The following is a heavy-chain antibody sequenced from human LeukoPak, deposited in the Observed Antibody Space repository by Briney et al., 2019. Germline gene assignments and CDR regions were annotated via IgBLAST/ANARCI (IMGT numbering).Heavy chain of an antibody. CDR2: ISAYNGNT. CDR3: ARDPVKPTVTRSFDY. Sequence: ASVKVSCKASGYTFTSYGISWVRQAPGQGLEWMGWISAYNGNTNYAQKLQGRVTMTTDTSTSTAYMELRSLRSDDTAVYYCARDPVKPTVTRSFDYWGQGTLVTVSS. D-gene: IGHD4-17*01. V-gene: IGHV1-18*01. CDR1: GYTFTSYG. J-gene: IGHJ4*02.